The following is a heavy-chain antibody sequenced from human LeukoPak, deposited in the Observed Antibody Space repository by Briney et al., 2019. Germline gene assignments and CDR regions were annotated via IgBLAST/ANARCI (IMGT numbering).Heavy chain of an antibody. CDR2: IYPGDSDT. V-gene: IGHV5-51*01. CDR3: ARTYCGGDCYYSYFDY. Sequence: GESLKISCKGSGYSFTTYWIGWVRPMPGKGLEWMGIIYPGDSDTRYSPSFQGQVTISADKSISTAYLQWSSLKASDTAMYYCARTYCGGDCYYSYFDYWGQGTLVTVSS. D-gene: IGHD2-21*02. CDR1: GYSFTTYW. J-gene: IGHJ4*02.